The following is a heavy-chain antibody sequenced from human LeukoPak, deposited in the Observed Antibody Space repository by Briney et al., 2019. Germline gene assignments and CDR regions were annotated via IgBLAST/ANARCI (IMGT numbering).Heavy chain of an antibody. J-gene: IGHJ4*02. CDR2: ITGSGDIQ. CDR3: AKMFSVEFDY. CDR1: GFTFSDYY. D-gene: IGHD3-10*02. V-gene: IGHV3-11*04. Sequence: GGSLRLSCAASGFTFSDYYMSWIRQAPGKGLEWVSYITGSGDIQSYGDSVKGRFTISRDNAKNSLFLQMNSLGVEDTAVYYCAKMFSVEFDYWGQGTLVTVSS.